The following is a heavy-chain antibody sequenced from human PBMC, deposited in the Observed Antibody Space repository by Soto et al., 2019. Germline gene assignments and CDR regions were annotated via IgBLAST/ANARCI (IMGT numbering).Heavy chain of an antibody. CDR3: ARLAPCSGGFCYSRPFDY. Sequence: GASVKVSCKASGYTFATYGISWVRQAPGQGLEWMGWITPVNGDTNYAQKFQGRVTLTTETSTSTAYMEVRTLRSDDTAVYYCARLAPCSGGFCYSRPFDYWGQGTLVTVSS. CDR1: GYTFATYG. CDR2: ITPVNGDT. D-gene: IGHD2-15*01. J-gene: IGHJ4*02. V-gene: IGHV1-18*01.